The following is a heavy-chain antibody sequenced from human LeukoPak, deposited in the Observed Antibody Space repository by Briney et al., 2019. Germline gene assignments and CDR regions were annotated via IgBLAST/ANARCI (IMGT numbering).Heavy chain of an antibody. J-gene: IGHJ4*02. CDR3: ARGGVLMVYASYYFDY. CDR1: GYTFTSYY. D-gene: IGHD2-8*01. V-gene: IGHV1-46*01. Sequence: ASVKVSCKASGYTFTSYYMHWVRQAPGQGLEWMGIINPSGGSTSYAQKFQGRVTMTRDTSTSTVYMELSSLRSEDTAVYYCARGGVLMVYASYYFDYRGQGTLVTVSS. CDR2: INPSGGST.